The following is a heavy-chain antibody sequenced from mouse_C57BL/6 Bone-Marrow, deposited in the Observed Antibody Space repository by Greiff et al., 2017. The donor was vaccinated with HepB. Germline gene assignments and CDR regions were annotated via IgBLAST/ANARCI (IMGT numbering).Heavy chain of an antibody. D-gene: IGHD2-5*01. V-gene: IGHV1-54*01. CDR1: GYAFTNYL. J-gene: IGHJ4*01. CDR2: INPGSGGT. Sequence: QVQLKESGAELVRPGTSVKVSCKASGYAFTNYLIEWVKQRPGQGLEWIGVINPGSGGTNYNEKFKGKATLTADKSSSTAYMQLSSLTSEDSAVYFCARYDYSNYRDYAMDYWGQGTSVTVSS. CDR3: ARYDYSNYRDYAMDY.